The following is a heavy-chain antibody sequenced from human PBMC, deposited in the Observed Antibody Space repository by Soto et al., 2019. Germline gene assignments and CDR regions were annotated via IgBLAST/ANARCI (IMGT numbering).Heavy chain of an antibody. CDR1: GYTFTSYY. V-gene: IGHV1-46*03. Sequence: ASVKVSCKASGYTFTSYYMHWVRQAPGQGLEWMGIINPSGGSTSYAQKFQGRVTMTRDTSTSTVYMELSSLRSEDTAVYYCARDGRDEEGYYYYYYMDVWGKGTTVTVSS. CDR3: ARDGRDEEGYYYYYYMDV. CDR2: INPSGGST. J-gene: IGHJ6*03.